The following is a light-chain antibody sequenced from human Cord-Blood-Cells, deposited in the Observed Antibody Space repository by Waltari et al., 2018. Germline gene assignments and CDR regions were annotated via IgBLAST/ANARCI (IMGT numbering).Light chain of an antibody. J-gene: IGKJ2*01. CDR3: QQSYSTLYT. CDR2: AAS. CDR1: QCISSY. Sequence: DLELTRSLSSLSASVVDTVTITCRASQCISSYLNWYQQKPGKGPKLLIYAASSLQSGVPSRFSGSGSGTDFTLTISSLQPEDVATYYCQQSYSTLYTFGQGTKLEIK. V-gene: IGKV1-39*01.